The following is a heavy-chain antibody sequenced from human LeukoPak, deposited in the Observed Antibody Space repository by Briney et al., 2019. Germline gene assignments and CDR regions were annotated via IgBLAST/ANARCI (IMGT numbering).Heavy chain of an antibody. CDR3: ARELRYSSDASPLGDY. CDR2: IHYSGST. J-gene: IGHJ4*02. V-gene: IGHV4-59*12. CDR1: GGSISSYY. Sequence: SETLSLTCTVSGGSISSYYWSWIRQPPGKGLEWIGCIHYSGSTNYNPSLKSRVTISVDTSKNRFSLRMTSVTAADTAAYYCARELRYSSDASPLGDYWGQGTLVTVSS. D-gene: IGHD3-22*01.